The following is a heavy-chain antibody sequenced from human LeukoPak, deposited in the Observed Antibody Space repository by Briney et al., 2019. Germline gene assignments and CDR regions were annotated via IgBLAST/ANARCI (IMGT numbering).Heavy chain of an antibody. Sequence: GGSLRLSCAASGFTFSSYAMSWVRQAPGKGLEWVSAISGSGGSTYYADSVKGRFTISRDNSDNTLYLQMNSLRAEDTAVYCCAKDRPNYYGSNGHYYKLNGDCWGQGTLVTVSS. CDR3: AKDRPNYYGSNGHYYKLNGDC. J-gene: IGHJ4*02. CDR2: ISGSGGST. CDR1: GFTFSSYA. V-gene: IGHV3-23*01. D-gene: IGHD3-22*01.